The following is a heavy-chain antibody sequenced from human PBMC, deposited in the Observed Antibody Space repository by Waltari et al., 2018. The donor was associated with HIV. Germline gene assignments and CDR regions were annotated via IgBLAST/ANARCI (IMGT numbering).Heavy chain of an antibody. J-gene: IGHJ4*02. D-gene: IGHD3-10*01. CDR1: GGLIRIGYYY. Sequence: QVQLQESGPGLVKSSQTLSITFTVSGGLIRIGYYYWNWIRQHPGKGLEWIGYIQHSGSTYYNPSLKSRVSISVNTSKNQFSLNLTSVTAADTAVYYCARVSDSYGTVFEYWGQGTLVSVSS. CDR2: IQHSGST. CDR3: ARVSDSYGTVFEY. V-gene: IGHV4-31*03.